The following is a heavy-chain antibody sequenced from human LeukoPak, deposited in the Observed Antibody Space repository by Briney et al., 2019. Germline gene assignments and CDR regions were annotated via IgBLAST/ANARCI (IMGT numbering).Heavy chain of an antibody. V-gene: IGHV4-4*07. CDR3: ARGNGGYDFDY. J-gene: IGHJ4*02. CDR2: IYTSGST. CDR1: GGSISSYY. D-gene: IGHD5-12*01. Sequence: SETLSLTCTVSGGSISSYYWSWIRQPAGKGLEWIGRIYTSGSTNYNPSLKSRVTISVDKSKNQFTLKPSSVTAADTAVYYCARGNGGYDFDYWGQGTLVTVSS.